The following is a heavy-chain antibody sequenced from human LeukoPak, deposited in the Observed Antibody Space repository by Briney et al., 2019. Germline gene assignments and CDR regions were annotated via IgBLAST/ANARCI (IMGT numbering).Heavy chain of an antibody. Sequence: GGSLRLSCAASGFTFSSYGMHWVRQAPGKGLEWVAVISYDGSNKYYADSVKGRFTISRDNSKNTLYLQMNSLRAEDTAVYYCAKEGYSYGQFDYWGQGTLVTVSS. CDR1: GFTFSSYG. CDR2: ISYDGSNK. V-gene: IGHV3-30*18. CDR3: AKEGYSYGQFDY. J-gene: IGHJ4*02. D-gene: IGHD5-18*01.